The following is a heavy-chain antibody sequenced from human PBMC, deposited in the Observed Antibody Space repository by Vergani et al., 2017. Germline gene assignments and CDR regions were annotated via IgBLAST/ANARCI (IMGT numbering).Heavy chain of an antibody. V-gene: IGHV3-66*02. CDR3: TRSECSGTTCYGHYFDL. Sequence: EVELLESGGGLAQPGGSLRVSCSASGFRATTYYMSWVRQAPGKGLEWVSVIKSDGRTSYAESVRGRFTISRDTSRNAVYLQMNILRVEDTGVYYCTRSECSGTTCYGHYFDLWGHGILVTVSS. D-gene: IGHD2-15*01. CDR2: IKSDGRT. J-gene: IGHJ4*01. CDR1: GFRATTYY.